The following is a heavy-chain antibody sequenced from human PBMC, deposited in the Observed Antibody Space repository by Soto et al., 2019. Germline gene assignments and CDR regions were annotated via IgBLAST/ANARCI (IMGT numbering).Heavy chain of an antibody. V-gene: IGHV5-51*01. CDR2: IYPGDSDT. CDR1: GYSFTSYW. J-gene: IGHJ6*02. Sequence: PGESLKISCEGSGYSFTSYWIGWVRQMPGKGLEWMGIIYPGDSDTRYSPSFQGQVTISADKSISTAYLQWSSLKASDTAMYYCARFSAGLTYYYYGMDVWGQGTTVTVSS. D-gene: IGHD6-13*01. CDR3: ARFSAGLTYYYYGMDV.